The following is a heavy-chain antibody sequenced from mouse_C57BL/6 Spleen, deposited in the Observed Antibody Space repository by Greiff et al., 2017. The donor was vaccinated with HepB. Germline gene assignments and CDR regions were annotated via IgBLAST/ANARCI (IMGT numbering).Heavy chain of an antibody. V-gene: IGHV1-82*01. CDR3: ARRDYSNYLDY. D-gene: IGHD2-5*01. CDR1: GYAFSSSW. J-gene: IGHJ2*01. Sequence: QVQLQQSGPELVKPGASVKISCKASGYAFSSSWMNWVKQRPGKGLEWIGRIYPGDGDTNYNGKFKGKATLTADKASSTADMQLSSLTSEDSAVYFCARRDYSNYLDYWGQGTTLTVSS. CDR2: IYPGDGDT.